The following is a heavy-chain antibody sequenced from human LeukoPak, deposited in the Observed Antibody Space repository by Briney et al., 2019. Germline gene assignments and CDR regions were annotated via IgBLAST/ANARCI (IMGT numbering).Heavy chain of an antibody. CDR2: ISGSGGST. CDR3: AKDVYRGSGYYFYFDY. CDR1: GFTFSSYA. D-gene: IGHD3-22*01. J-gene: IGHJ4*02. Sequence: GGSLRLSCAASGFTFSSYAMSWVRQAPGKGLEWVSAISGSGGSTYYADSVKGRFTISRDNSKNTLYLQMNSLRAEDTAVYYCAKDVYRGSGYYFYFDYWGQGTLVIVSS. V-gene: IGHV3-23*01.